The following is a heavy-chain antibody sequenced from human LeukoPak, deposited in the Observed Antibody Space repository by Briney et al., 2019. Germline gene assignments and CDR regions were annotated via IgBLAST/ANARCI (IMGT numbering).Heavy chain of an antibody. D-gene: IGHD5-18*01. Sequence: GGSLRLSCAASGFTVSSNYMSWVRQAPGKGLGWVSVIYSGGSTYYADSVKGRFTISRDNSKNTLYLQMNSLRAEDTAVYYCARDLKFGGYSLRYYYYGMDVWGQGTTVTVSS. CDR2: IYSGGST. CDR3: ARDLKFGGYSLRYYYYGMDV. J-gene: IGHJ6*02. V-gene: IGHV3-66*01. CDR1: GFTVSSNY.